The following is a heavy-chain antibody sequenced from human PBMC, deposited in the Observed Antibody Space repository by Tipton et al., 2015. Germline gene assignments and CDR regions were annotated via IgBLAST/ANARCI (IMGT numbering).Heavy chain of an antibody. CDR2: IYPGDSDT. CDR1: GYGFTSYW. J-gene: IGHJ6*02. CDR3: ARAGGNSGNYYYYGMDV. D-gene: IGHD4-23*01. V-gene: IGHV5-51*01. Sequence: QLVQSGAEVKKPGESLKISCKASGYGFTSYWIAWVRQMPGKGLEWMGIIYPGDSDTTYSPSFQGQVTISADKSISTAYLQWSSLKASDTAMYYCARAGGNSGNYYYYGMDVWGHGTTVTVSS.